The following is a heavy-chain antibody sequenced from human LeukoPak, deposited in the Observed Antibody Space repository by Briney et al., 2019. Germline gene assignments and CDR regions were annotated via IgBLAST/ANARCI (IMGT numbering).Heavy chain of an antibody. Sequence: ASVKVSCKASGYTFTSYGISWVRQAPGQGLEWMGWISAYNGNTNYAQKLQGRVTMTTDTSTSTAYMELSSLRSEDTAVYYCARQYYYDSSGYYPSHYYYYMDVWGKGPRSPSP. D-gene: IGHD3-22*01. V-gene: IGHV1-18*01. CDR1: GYTFTSYG. CDR3: ARQYYYDSSGYYPSHYYYYMDV. J-gene: IGHJ6*03. CDR2: ISAYNGNT.